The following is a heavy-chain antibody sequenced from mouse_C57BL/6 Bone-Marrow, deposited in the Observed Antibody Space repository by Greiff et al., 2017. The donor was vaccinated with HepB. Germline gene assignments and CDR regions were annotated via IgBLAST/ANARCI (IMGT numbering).Heavy chain of an antibody. CDR3: TTAYYSNYVSVLWFAY. CDR1: GFNIKDDY. J-gene: IGHJ3*01. CDR2: IDPENGDT. D-gene: IGHD2-5*01. Sequence: EVQLQQSGAELVRPGASVKLSCTASGFNIKDDYMHWVKQRPEQGLEWIGWIDPENGDTEYASKFQGKATITADTSSNTAYLQLSSLTSEDTAVYYCTTAYYSNYVSVLWFAYWGQVTLVTVSA. V-gene: IGHV14-4*01.